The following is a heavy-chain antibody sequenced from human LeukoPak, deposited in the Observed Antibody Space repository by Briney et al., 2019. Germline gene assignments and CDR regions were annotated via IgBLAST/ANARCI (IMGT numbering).Heavy chain of an antibody. Sequence: GGSLRLSCAVSGFTFSNYWMTWVRQAPGKGLEWVANIKQDGSEKYYVDSVKGRFTISRDNSKNTLYLQMNSLRAEDTAVYYCAREVRIAVAYYGMDVWGQGTTVTVSS. CDR3: AREVRIAVAYYGMDV. V-gene: IGHV3-7*01. CDR2: IKQDGSEK. D-gene: IGHD6-19*01. J-gene: IGHJ6*02. CDR1: GFTFSNYW.